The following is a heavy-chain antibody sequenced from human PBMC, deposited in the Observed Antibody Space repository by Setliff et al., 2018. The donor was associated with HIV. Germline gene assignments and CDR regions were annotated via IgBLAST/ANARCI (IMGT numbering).Heavy chain of an antibody. CDR3: ARGGWEQPEYFQH. D-gene: IGHD1-26*01. J-gene: IGHJ1*01. CDR2: ISAYSGNT. V-gene: IGHV1-18*01. CDR1: GDTLTTYG. Sequence: ASVMVSCKSFGDTLTTYGINWVRQAPGQGLEWLGWISAYSGNTHYAQKVQGRVTMTTDTSTSTAYMELRSLRLDDTAAYYCARGGWEQPEYFQHWGQGTLVTVSS.